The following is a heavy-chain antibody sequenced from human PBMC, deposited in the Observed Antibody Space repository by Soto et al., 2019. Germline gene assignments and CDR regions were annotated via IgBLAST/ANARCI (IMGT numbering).Heavy chain of an antibody. J-gene: IGHJ6*02. CDR3: AREGFGEFLYYYYYGMDV. V-gene: IGHV3-21*01. D-gene: IGHD3-10*01. Sequence: LMXCCASSVVTFSSYSMNWVRQAPGKGLEWVSSISSSSSYIYYADSVKGRFTISRDNAKNSLYLQMNSLRAEDTAVYYCAREGFGEFLYYYYYGMDVWGQGTTVTVSS. CDR1: VVTFSSYS. CDR2: ISSSSSYI.